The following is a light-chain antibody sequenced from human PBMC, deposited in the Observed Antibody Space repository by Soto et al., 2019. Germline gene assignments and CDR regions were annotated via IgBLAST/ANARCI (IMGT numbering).Light chain of an antibody. CDR1: HSLSNN. J-gene: IGKJ1*01. V-gene: IGKV3-15*01. CDR2: GAS. Sequence: EVVMTQSPATLSVSPGERATLSCRASHSLSNNLAWYQQKPGQAPRLLIYGASTRATGIPARFSGSGSGTEFTLTITSLQSEDFGVYYCQQSAGTFGQKTKVEIK. CDR3: QQSAGT.